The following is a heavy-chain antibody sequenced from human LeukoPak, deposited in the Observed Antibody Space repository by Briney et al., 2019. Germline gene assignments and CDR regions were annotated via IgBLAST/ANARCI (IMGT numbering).Heavy chain of an antibody. Sequence: ASVKVSCKPSGYTFTSYGISWVRQAPGQGLEWMGWISAYNGNTNYEQKLQGRVSMTTDTCTSTDYMGQRSLSSDDAAVYYCTRDHKVVVADTGYFQHWGQDPLVTVSS. CDR3: TRDHKVVVADTGYFQH. V-gene: IGHV1-18*01. J-gene: IGHJ1*01. D-gene: IGHD2-15*01. CDR2: ISAYNGNT. CDR1: GYTFTSYG.